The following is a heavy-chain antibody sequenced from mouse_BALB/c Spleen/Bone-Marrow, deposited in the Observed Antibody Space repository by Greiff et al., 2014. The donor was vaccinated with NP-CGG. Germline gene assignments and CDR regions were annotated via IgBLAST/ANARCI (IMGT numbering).Heavy chain of an antibody. V-gene: IGHV1-9*01. CDR3: ARGLPLDV. Sequence: VQLVESGAELMQPGASVKISCKATGYTFSNYWIEWVKQRPGHGLEWIGEILPGSGTTNYNEKFDDKAAFTADTSSNTAYMQLSSLTSEDSAVYYCARGLPLDVWGQGTTLTVAS. CDR2: ILPGSGTT. D-gene: IGHD2-4*01. J-gene: IGHJ2*01. CDR1: GYTFSNYW.